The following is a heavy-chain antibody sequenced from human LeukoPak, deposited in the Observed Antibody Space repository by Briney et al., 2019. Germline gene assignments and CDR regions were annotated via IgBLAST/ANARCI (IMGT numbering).Heavy chain of an antibody. D-gene: IGHD6-6*01. Sequence: PSETLSLTCTVSGGSISSSSYYWGWIRQPPGKGLEWIGSIYYSGSTYYNPSLKSRVTISVDTSKNQFSLKLSSVTAADTAVYYCARDDSSSPQYYGMDVWGQGTTDTVSS. CDR3: ARDDSSSPQYYGMDV. CDR1: GGSISSSSYY. CDR2: IYYSGST. J-gene: IGHJ6*02. V-gene: IGHV4-39*07.